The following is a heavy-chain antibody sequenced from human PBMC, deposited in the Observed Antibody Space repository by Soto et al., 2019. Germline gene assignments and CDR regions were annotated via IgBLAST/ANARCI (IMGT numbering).Heavy chain of an antibody. CDR3: ARVEQLVGPGDDAFDI. Sequence: PGGSLRLSCAASGFTFSSYSMNWVRQAPGQGLEWVSSISSSSSYIYYADSVKGRFTISRDNAKNSLYLQMNSLKAEDTAVYYCARVEQLVGPGDDAFDIWGQGTMVTVSS. J-gene: IGHJ3*02. CDR1: GFTFSSYS. V-gene: IGHV3-21*01. D-gene: IGHD6-6*01. CDR2: ISSSSSYI.